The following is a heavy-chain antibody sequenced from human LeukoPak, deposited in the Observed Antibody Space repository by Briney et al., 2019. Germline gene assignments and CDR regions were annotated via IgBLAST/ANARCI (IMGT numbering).Heavy chain of an antibody. CDR2: IIPILGIA. CDR1: GGTFSSYA. CDR3: AKDMGLYYYYGMDV. Sequence: GASVKVSCKASGGTFSSYAISWVRQAPGQGLEWMGRIIPILGIANYAQKFQGRVTITADKSTSTAYMELSSLRSEDTAVYYCAKDMGLYYYYGMDVWGQGTTVTVSS. V-gene: IGHV1-69*04. D-gene: IGHD3-10*01. J-gene: IGHJ6*02.